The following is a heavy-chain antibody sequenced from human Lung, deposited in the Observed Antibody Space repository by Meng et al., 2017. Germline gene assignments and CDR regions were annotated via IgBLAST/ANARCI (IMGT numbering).Heavy chain of an antibody. V-gene: IGHV4-34*01. CDR1: GGSCSDYY. J-gene: IGHJ4*02. CDR2: INHSGST. D-gene: IGHD4-11*01. CDR3: ARGPTTMAHDFDY. Sequence: QVQLQQGGAGLLKPSETLSLTCVVAGGSCSDYYWSWNRQPPGKGLEWIGEINHSGSTNYNPSLESRATISVDTSQNNLSLKLSSVTAADSAVYYCARGPTTMAHDFDYWGQGTLVTVSS.